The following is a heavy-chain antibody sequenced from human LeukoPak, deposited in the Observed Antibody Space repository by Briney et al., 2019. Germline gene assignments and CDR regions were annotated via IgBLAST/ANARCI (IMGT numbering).Heavy chain of an antibody. CDR3: ARVRVAVEALYYFDL. CDR1: GGSFSGYF. D-gene: IGHD2-15*01. Sequence: PSETLSLTCAVYGGSFSGYFWSWIRQPPGKGLEWIGEINHSGSTDYNPSLRSRVTISLDTSKKQFSLKLTSVTAADTALYYCARVRVAVEALYYFDLWGQGTLVTVSS. V-gene: IGHV4-34*01. J-gene: IGHJ4*02. CDR2: INHSGST.